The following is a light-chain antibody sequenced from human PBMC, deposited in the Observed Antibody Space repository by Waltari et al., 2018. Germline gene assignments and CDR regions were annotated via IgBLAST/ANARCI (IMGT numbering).Light chain of an antibody. V-gene: IGKV3-20*01. CDR3: QQYGSSTWT. CDR2: GAS. CDR1: QGVTTSS. J-gene: IGKJ1*01. Sequence: EIVLTQSPGTLSLSPGERATLSCRASQGVTTSSLAWYQQKPGQAPRLLIYGASSRATDIPDRFGGSGSGRDFTLTISRLEPEDFAVYYCQQYGSSTWTFGQGTKVEVK.